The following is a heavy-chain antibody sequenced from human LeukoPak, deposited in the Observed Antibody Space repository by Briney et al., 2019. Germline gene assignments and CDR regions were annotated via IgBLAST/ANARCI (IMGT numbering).Heavy chain of an antibody. Sequence: ASVKVSCKASGYTFTGYYMHWVRQAPGQGLEWMGWINPNSGGTNYAQKFQGRVTMTRDTSISTAYMELSRLRSDDMAVYYCAREIYGSGSYPFYYMDVWGKGTTVTVSS. CDR1: GYTFTGYY. D-gene: IGHD3-10*01. V-gene: IGHV1-2*02. CDR3: AREIYGSGSYPFYYMDV. J-gene: IGHJ6*03. CDR2: INPNSGGT.